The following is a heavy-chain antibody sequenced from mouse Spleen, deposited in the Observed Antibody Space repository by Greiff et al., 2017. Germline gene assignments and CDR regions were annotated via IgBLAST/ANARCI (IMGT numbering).Heavy chain of an antibody. CDR3: ARRGLGLDY. V-gene: IGHV2-4-1*01. CDR2: IWSDGST. Sequence: VKVVESGPGLVAPSQSLSITCTVSGFSLTNYAVHWVRQSPGKGLEWLGVIWSDGSTDYNAAFISRLSISKDNSKSQVFFKMNSLQADDTAIYYCARRGLGLDYWGQGTTLTVSS. CDR1: GFSLTNYA. J-gene: IGHJ2*01. D-gene: IGHD3-3*01.